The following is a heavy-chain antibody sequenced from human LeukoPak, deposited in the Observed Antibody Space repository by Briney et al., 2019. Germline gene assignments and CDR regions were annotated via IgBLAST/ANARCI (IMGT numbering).Heavy chain of an antibody. D-gene: IGHD6-19*01. CDR2: IKTDGSNT. CDR1: GFTFSRYW. Sequence: GGSLRLSCEASGFTFSRYWMHWVRQAPGKGLVWVSRIKTDGSNTKYADSVKGRFTISRDNSKNTLYLQMNSLRAEDTAVYYCAKDSSGWYPGYWGQGTLVTVSS. V-gene: IGHV3-74*03. CDR3: AKDSSGWYPGY. J-gene: IGHJ4*02.